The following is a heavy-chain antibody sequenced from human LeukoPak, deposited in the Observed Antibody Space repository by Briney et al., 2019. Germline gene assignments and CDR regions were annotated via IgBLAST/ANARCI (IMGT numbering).Heavy chain of an antibody. V-gene: IGHV3-33*08. Sequence: GVSLRLSCAASGFTFSSYGMHWVRQAPGKGLEWVAVIWYDGSNKYYADSVKGRFTISRDNSKNTLYLQMNSLRAEDTAVYYCAGGSYYFDLWGRGTLVTVSS. CDR1: GFTFSSYG. D-gene: IGHD1-26*01. J-gene: IGHJ2*01. CDR3: AGGSYYFDL. CDR2: IWYDGSNK.